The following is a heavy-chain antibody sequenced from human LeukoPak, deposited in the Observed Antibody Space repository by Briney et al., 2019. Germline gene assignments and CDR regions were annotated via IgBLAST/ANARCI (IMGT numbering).Heavy chain of an antibody. CDR1: GDSISSYY. V-gene: IGHV4-4*07. CDR2: IYTNGNS. D-gene: IGHD6-13*01. Sequence: PSETLSLTCTVSGDSISSYYWSWIRQPAGKGLEWIGRIYTNGNSNHNPSLKSRVAMSVDRSKNHFSLELSSATAADTAVYFCARGRVSSSTWYSTYYYYFYMDVWGKGTTVTVSS. J-gene: IGHJ6*03. CDR3: ARGRVSSSTWYSTYYYYFYMDV.